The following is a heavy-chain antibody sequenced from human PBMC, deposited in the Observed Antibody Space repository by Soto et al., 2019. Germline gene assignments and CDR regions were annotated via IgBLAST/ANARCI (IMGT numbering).Heavy chain of an antibody. D-gene: IGHD3-9*01. Sequence: PGVSLRLSFAASGFTFSDYYMSWIRQAPGKGLEWVSYISSSGSTIYYADSVKGRFTISRDNAKNSLYLQMNSLRAEDTAVYYCARAQSWDSARYFDWSYYMDVWGKGTTVTVSS. CDR2: ISSSGSTI. J-gene: IGHJ6*03. CDR3: ARAQSWDSARYFDWSYYMDV. V-gene: IGHV3-11*01. CDR1: GFTFSDYY.